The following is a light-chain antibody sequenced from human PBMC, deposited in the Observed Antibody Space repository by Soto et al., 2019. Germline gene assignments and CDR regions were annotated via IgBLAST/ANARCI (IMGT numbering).Light chain of an antibody. Sequence: EIVLTQSPGTLSLSPGERSTLSCRASQSVSSSFFAWYQQKPGQAPRLLIYAASSRATGIPDRFSGSGSGTDFTLTISRLEPEDFAVYYCQQYGSSPRTFGQGTTVDIK. CDR1: QSVSSSF. CDR3: QQYGSSPRT. V-gene: IGKV3-20*01. CDR2: AAS. J-gene: IGKJ1*01.